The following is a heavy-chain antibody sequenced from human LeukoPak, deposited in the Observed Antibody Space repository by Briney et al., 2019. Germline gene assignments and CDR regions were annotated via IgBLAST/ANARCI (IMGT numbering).Heavy chain of an antibody. CDR1: GFTFSSYA. D-gene: IGHD3-9*01. J-gene: IGHJ4*02. V-gene: IGHV3-23*01. CDR3: AKDADDILTGYYDS. CDR2: ISGGDLRT. Sequence: GGSLRLSCAASGFTFSSYALSWVRQTPGKGLEWVSAISGGDLRTYYADSVQGRFTVSRDTSKNNLYLQMNSLRAEDTAIYYCAKDADDILTGYYDSWGRGTLVSVSA.